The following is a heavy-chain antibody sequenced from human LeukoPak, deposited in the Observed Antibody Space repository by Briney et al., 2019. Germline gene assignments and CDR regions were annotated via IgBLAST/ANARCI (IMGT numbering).Heavy chain of an antibody. CDR3: ARPSRSGTPGPLAH. V-gene: IGHV5-51*01. CDR2: IYPGDSDT. J-gene: IGHJ1*01. Sequence: GASLIISWNSSGYSSTYYLIGLVRELGGRVQEWMGIIYPGDSDTRYNQSSQGEVTITADKSITTAYLQRSSRKASATAIYFCARPSRSGTPGPLAHWGQGALVTVSS. D-gene: IGHD1-14*01. CDR1: GYSSTYYL.